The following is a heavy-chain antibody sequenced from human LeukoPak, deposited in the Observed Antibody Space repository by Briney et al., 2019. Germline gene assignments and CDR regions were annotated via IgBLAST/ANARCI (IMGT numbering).Heavy chain of an antibody. V-gene: IGHV4-59*12. Sequence: SETLSLTCTVSGGSISGYYWSWIRQPPGKGLEWVGYISYSGSTNYNPSLKSRVTISVDRSKNQFSLKLSSVTAADTAVYYCARDEGMAAASSWGQGILVTVSS. CDR1: GGSISGYY. J-gene: IGHJ4*02. D-gene: IGHD6-13*01. CDR3: ARDEGMAAASS. CDR2: ISYSGST.